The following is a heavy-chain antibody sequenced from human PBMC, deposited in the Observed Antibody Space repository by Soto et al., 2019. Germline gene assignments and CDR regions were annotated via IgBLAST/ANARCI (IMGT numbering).Heavy chain of an antibody. Sequence: ASVKVSCKAAAYTFTSYDINWVRQASGQDFEWMGWMNPNNGNTAYAQKFQGRVTMTRDTSKSTAFMELSSLTSEDTAVYYCARGPRNWGVDYWGQGTLVTVS. J-gene: IGHJ4*02. D-gene: IGHD7-27*01. CDR3: ARGPRNWGVDY. CDR1: AYTFTSYD. V-gene: IGHV1-8*01. CDR2: MNPNNGNT.